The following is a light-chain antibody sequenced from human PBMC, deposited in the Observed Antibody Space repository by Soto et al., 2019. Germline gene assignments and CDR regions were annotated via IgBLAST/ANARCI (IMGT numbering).Light chain of an antibody. V-gene: IGKV2-28*01. J-gene: IGKJ4*01. Sequence: DIVMTQSPLSLAVTPGEPASISCRSSQSLLYRDGRIFLDWYLQRPGHSPQLLIYLASIRASGVPDRFSGSGSGTDFTLKISRVEAEDVGIYYCMQALQTPTFGGGIRLDIK. CDR2: LAS. CDR1: QSLLYRDGRIF. CDR3: MQALQTPT.